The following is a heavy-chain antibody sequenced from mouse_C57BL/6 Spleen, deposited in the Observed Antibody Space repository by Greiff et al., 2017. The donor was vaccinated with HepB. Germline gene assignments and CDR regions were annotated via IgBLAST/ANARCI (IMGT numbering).Heavy chain of an antibody. CDR1: GYTFTSYD. V-gene: IGHV1-85*01. CDR2: IYPRDGST. J-gene: IGHJ3*01. CDR3: AQLGFAY. Sequence: EHLVESGPELVKPGASVKLSCKASGYTFTSYDINWVKQRPGQGLEWIGWIYPRDGSTKYNEKFKGKATLTVDTSSSTAYMELHSLTSEDSAVYFCAQLGFAYWGQGTLVTVSA. D-gene: IGHD4-1*02.